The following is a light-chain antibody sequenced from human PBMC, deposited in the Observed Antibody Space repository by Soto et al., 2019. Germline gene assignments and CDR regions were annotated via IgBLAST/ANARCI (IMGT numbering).Light chain of an antibody. CDR3: CSYAGSSSSI. CDR1: SSDVGTYNL. J-gene: IGLJ1*01. Sequence: QSVLTQPASVSGSPGQSITISCSGTSSDVGTYNLVSRYQQYPGKAPRLMIYEVTKRPSGVSNRFSGSKSGNTASLTISCLQPEDEADYYCCSYAGSSSSIFGTGTKVTVL. V-gene: IGLV2-23*02. CDR2: EVT.